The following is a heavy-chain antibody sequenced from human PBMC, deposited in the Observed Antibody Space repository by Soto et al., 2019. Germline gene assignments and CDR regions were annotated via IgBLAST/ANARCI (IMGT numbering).Heavy chain of an antibody. J-gene: IGHJ4*02. V-gene: IGHV4-61*01. CDR2: IYYSGST. D-gene: IGHD6-19*01. CDR3: ASSIAVAGSGYFDY. CDR1: GGSVSSGSYY. Sequence: SETLSLTCTVSGGSVSSGSYYWSWIRQPPGKGLEWIGYIYYSGSTNYNPSLKSRVTISVDTSKNQFSLKLSSVTAADTAVYYCASSIAVAGSGYFDYWGQGTLVTVSS.